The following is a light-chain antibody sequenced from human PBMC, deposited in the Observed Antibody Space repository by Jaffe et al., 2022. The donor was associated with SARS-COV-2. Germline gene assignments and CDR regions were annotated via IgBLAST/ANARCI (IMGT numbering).Light chain of an antibody. J-gene: IGKJ4*02. CDR3: MQGG. CDR2: LGS. CDR1: QSLLHSNGYNY. V-gene: IGKV2-28*01. Sequence: DIVMTQSPLSLPVTPGEPASISCRSSQSLLHSNGYNYLDWYLQKPGQSPQLLIYLGSNRASGVPDRFSGSGSGTDFTLKISRVEAEDVGVYYCMQGGFGGGTKVEIK.